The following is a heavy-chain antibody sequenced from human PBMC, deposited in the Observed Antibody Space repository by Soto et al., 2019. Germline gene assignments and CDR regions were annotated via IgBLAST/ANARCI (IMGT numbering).Heavy chain of an antibody. CDR2: MNPNSGNT. V-gene: IGHV1-8*01. D-gene: IGHD1-1*01. CDR3: ARGALVQNYYYYYGMDV. CDR1: GYTFTSYD. J-gene: IGHJ6*02. Sequence: ASVKVSCKASGYTFTSYDINWVRQATGQGLEWMGWMNPNSGNTGYAQKFQGRVTMTRNTSISTAYMELSSLRSEDTAVYYCARGALVQNYYYYYGMDVWGQGTTVTVSS.